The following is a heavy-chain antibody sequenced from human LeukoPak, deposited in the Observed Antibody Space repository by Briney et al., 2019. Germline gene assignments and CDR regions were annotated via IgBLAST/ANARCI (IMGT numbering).Heavy chain of an antibody. D-gene: IGHD3-10*01. J-gene: IGHJ4*01. Sequence: GGSLRLSCAASGFTVSSTYMSWVRQAPGKGLEWVSAIYSGGTTYSADSVKGRFTISRDNSKNTVYLQMNSLRAEDTAVYYCATSSVVRGTYDYWGHGTLVTVSS. V-gene: IGHV3-53*01. CDR1: GFTVSSTY. CDR3: ATSSVVRGTYDY. CDR2: IYSGGTT.